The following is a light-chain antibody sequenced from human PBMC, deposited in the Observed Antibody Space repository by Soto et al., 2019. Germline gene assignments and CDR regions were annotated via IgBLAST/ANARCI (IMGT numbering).Light chain of an antibody. CDR1: QTVRSN. J-gene: IGKJ3*01. V-gene: IGKV3-15*01. CDR3: QQYNNWPLT. Sequence: EIVMTQSPATLSVSPGEGATLSCRASQTVRSNLAWYQQKPGQAPRLLFYGASTRATGIPARFSGSGSGTEFTLAISSLQSEDFAVYYCQQYNNWPLTFGPGTKVDVK. CDR2: GAS.